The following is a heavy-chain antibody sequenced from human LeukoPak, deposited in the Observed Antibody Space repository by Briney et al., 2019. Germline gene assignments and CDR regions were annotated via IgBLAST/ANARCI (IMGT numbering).Heavy chain of an antibody. CDR2: IYYSGST. CDR3: ARDTTPLYYDILTGYGAFDI. Sequence: SETLSLTCTVSGGSISSYYWSWIRQPPGKGLEWIGYIYYSGSTNYNPSLKSRVTISVDTSKNQFSLKLSSVTAAGTAVYYCARDTTPLYYDILTGYGAFDIWGQGTMVTVSS. CDR1: GGSISSYY. D-gene: IGHD3-9*01. J-gene: IGHJ3*02. V-gene: IGHV4-59*01.